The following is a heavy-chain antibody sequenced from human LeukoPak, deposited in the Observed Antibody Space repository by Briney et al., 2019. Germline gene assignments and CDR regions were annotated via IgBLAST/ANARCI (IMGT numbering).Heavy chain of an antibody. CDR3: ASARGSYRYGDY. V-gene: IGHV3-11*03. D-gene: IGHD3-16*02. Sequence: GGSLRLSCAASGFTFSDYYMSWIRQAPGKGLEWVSYISSSSSYTNYADFVKGRFTISRDNAKNSPYLQMNSLRAEDTAVYYCASARGSYRYGDYWGQGTLVTVSS. J-gene: IGHJ4*02. CDR2: ISSSSSYT. CDR1: GFTFSDYY.